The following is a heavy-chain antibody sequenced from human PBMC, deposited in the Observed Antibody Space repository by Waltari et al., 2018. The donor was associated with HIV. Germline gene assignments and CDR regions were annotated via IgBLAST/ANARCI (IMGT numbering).Heavy chain of an antibody. D-gene: IGHD3-9*01. Sequence: QLQLQESGPGLVKPSETLSLTCTVSGGSIISRGYYWGWIRQPPGKRLEWIGSMYYSGSTYYNPSLKSPVTMSVDTSYSHISLKLASVTAADSGTYYCARVGPDDGGSFDLWGPGTKILVSS. CDR2: MYYSGST. V-gene: IGHV4-39*02. J-gene: IGHJ3*01. CDR3: ARVGPDDGGSFDL. CDR1: GGSIISRGYY.